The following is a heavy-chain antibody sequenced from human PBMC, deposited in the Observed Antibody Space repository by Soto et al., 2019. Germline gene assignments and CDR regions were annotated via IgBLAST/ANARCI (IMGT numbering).Heavy chain of an antibody. CDR3: AQVPGALKSGWFGT. J-gene: IGHJ5*02. V-gene: IGHV3-21*01. Sequence: WGSRTLSCAAYGFTFSAYSMSWVRQTPGRGLEWVASISSASSLIYYSASLNGRFTISRDNAKNSLFLHMTSLTVEDTALYYCAQVPGALKSGWFGTGGQETLVTFSS. CDR1: GFTFSAYS. D-gene: IGHD2-8*01. CDR2: ISSASSLI.